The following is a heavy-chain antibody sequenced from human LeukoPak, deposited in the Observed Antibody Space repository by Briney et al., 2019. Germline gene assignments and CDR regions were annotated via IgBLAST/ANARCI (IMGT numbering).Heavy chain of an antibody. CDR2: INTNTGNP. D-gene: IGHD4-11*01. CDR1: GYTFTSYA. J-gene: IGHJ6*02. V-gene: IGHV7-4-1*02. Sequence: ASVKVSCKASGYTFTSYAMNWVRQAPGQGLEWMGWINTNTGNPTYAQGFTGRFVFSLDTSVSTAYLQISSLKAEDTAVYYCAREEDLPYNYAYYYGMDVWGQGTTVTVSS. CDR3: AREEDLPYNYAYYYGMDV.